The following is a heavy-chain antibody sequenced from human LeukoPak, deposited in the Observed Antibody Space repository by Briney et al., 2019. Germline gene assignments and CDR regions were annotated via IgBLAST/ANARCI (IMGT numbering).Heavy chain of an antibody. CDR2: IYYSGST. CDR3: ARGGGVAAADPFDY. V-gene: IGHV4-59*12. CDR1: GGSISSYY. D-gene: IGHD6-13*01. J-gene: IGHJ4*02. Sequence: SETLSLTCTVSGGSISSYYWSWIRQPPGKGLEWIGYIYYSGSTNYNPSLKSRVTMSVDTSKNQFSLKLSSVTAADTAVYYCARGGGVAAADPFDYWGQGTLVTVSS.